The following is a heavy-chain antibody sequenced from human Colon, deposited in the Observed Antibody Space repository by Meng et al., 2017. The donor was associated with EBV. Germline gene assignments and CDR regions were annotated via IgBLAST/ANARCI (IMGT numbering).Heavy chain of an antibody. Sequence: GPAQGAGPGVVTPSGTLSLTWVVSGGSLSSRNWWSWVRQPPGKGLEWIGEIYHSGSTNYNPSLKSRVTISVDESKNQFSLRLSSVTAADTAVYYCARVGAYCGGDCYHPRWGQGTLVTVSS. CDR1: GGSLSSRNW. CDR3: ARVGAYCGGDCYHPR. J-gene: IGHJ4*02. V-gene: IGHV4-4*02. CDR2: IYHSGST. D-gene: IGHD2-21*02.